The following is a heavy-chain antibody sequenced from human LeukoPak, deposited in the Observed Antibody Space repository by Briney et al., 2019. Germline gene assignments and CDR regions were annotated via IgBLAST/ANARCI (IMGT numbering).Heavy chain of an antibody. J-gene: IGHJ4*02. D-gene: IGHD3-10*01. V-gene: IGHV4-39*07. CDR1: GGSISSSSYY. Sequence: SETLSLTCTVSGGSISSSSYYWGRIRQPPGKGLEWIGSIYYSGSTYYNPSLKSRVTISVDTSKNQFSLKLSSVTAADTAVYYCANGPQYYKVRSHLDYWGQGTLVTVSS. CDR3: ANGPQYYKVRSHLDY. CDR2: IYYSGST.